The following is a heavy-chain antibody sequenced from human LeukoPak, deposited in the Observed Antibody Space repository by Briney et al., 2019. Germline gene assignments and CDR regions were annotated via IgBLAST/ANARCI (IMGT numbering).Heavy chain of an antibody. V-gene: IGHV3-33*01. J-gene: IGHJ4*02. Sequence: PGGSLRLSCAASGFTFSTYGMHWVRQAPGKRLEWVAVTWYDGSYKYYGDSVKGRFTISRDNSKNTLYLQMASLRVEDTAVYYCGRVSESLVNGGVSWSFDNWGQGTLVTVSS. D-gene: IGHD2-15*01. CDR3: GRVSESLVNGGVSWSFDN. CDR2: TWYDGSYK. CDR1: GFTFSTYG.